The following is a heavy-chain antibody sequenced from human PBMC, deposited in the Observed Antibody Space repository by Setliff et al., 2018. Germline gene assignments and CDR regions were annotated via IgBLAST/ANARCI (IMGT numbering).Heavy chain of an antibody. CDR2: IYYSGST. Sequence: SETLSLTCTVSGGSISSYNWSWIRQPPGKGLEWIGYIYYSGSTNYNPSLKSRVTISVDTSKNQFSLKLSSVTAADTAVYYCARWVPENWFDPWGQGTLVTVSS. J-gene: IGHJ5*02. CDR1: GGSISSYN. V-gene: IGHV4-59*01. CDR3: ARWVPENWFDP.